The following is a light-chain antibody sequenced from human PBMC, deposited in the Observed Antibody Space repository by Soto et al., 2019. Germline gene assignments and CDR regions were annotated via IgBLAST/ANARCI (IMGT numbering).Light chain of an antibody. Sequence: EIVLTQSPGTLSLSPGERATLSCRASQSVSSSYLAWYQQKPGQAPRLLIYGASNRATGIPDRFSGSGSGTDFTLTISRLEPEDVVVYYCQEYGSSRTFGQGTKVEIK. CDR3: QEYGSSRT. V-gene: IGKV3-20*01. CDR2: GAS. J-gene: IGKJ1*01. CDR1: QSVSSSY.